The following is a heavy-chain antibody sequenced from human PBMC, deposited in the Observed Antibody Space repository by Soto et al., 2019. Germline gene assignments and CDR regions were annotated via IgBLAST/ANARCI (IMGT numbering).Heavy chain of an antibody. J-gene: IGHJ4*02. CDR2: IYYSGST. D-gene: IGHD3-3*01. CDR1: GGSISSYY. V-gene: IGHV4-59*01. Sequence: PSETLSLTCTVSGGSISSYYWSWIRQPPGKGLEWIGYIYYSGSTNYNPSLKSRVTISVDTSKNQFSLKLSSVTAADTAVYYCARSYYDFWSGYLTGRYFDYWGQGTLVTVSS. CDR3: ARSYYDFWSGYLTGRYFDY.